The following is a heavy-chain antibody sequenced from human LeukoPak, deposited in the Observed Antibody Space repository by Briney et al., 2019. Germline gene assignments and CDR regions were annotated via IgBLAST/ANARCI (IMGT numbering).Heavy chain of an antibody. J-gene: IGHJ4*02. Sequence: GGSLTLSRAASGFTFSSYEMNWVRQAPGKGLEWVSYISSSGSTIYYADSVKGRFTISRDNAKNSLYLQMNSLRAEDTAVYYCARDPEMKFFDYWGQGTLVTVSS. CDR2: ISSSGSTI. D-gene: IGHD5-24*01. V-gene: IGHV3-48*03. CDR3: ARDPEMKFFDY. CDR1: GFTFSSYE.